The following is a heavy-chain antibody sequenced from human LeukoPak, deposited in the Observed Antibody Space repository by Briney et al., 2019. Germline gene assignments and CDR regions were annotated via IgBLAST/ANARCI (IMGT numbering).Heavy chain of an antibody. Sequence: GGSLRLSCAASGFTFVTYTMSWVRQAPGKGLEWVGGISISSVDSYYADSVKGRFSISRDDSKNTLYLQMDRLTDEDTAVYYCAKDRELLFAHCWFDLWGQGTLVTVSS. CDR2: ISISSVDS. CDR3: AKDRELLFAHCWFDL. V-gene: IGHV3-23*01. D-gene: IGHD3-10*01. CDR1: GFTFVTYT. J-gene: IGHJ5*02.